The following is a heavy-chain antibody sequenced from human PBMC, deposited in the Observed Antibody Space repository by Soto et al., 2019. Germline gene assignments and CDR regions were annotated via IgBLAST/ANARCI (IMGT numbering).Heavy chain of an antibody. V-gene: IGHV3-21*01. J-gene: IGHJ6*02. CDR2: ISSSSSYI. D-gene: IGHD3-3*01. CDR3: ARVRDIDDFWSGYHWHVGMDV. CDR1: GFTFSSYS. Sequence: GGSLRLSCAASGFTFSSYSMNWVRQAPGKGLEWVSSISSSSSYIYYADSVKGRFTISRDNAKNSLYLQMNSLRAEDTAVYYCARVRDIDDFWSGYHWHVGMDVWGQGTTVTV.